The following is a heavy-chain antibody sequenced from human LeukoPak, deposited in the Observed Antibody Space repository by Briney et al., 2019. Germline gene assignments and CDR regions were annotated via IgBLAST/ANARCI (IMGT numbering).Heavy chain of an antibody. V-gene: IGHV3-23*01. CDR1: GFTASSNY. CDR2: ISGSGGST. CDR3: AKGRLRSYFDY. J-gene: IGHJ4*02. Sequence: GGSLRLSCAAPGFTASSNYMSWVRQAPGKGLEWVSAISGSGGSTYYADSVKGRFTISRDNSKNTLYLQMNSLRAEDTAVYYCAKGRLRSYFDYWGQGTLVTVSS. D-gene: IGHD2-8*01.